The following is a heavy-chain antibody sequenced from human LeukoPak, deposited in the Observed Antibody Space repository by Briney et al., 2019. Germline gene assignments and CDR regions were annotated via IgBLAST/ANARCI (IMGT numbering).Heavy chain of an antibody. J-gene: IGHJ5*02. CDR2: IHYTGTT. CDR1: GGSINGSSSY. CDR3: ARGSPYAS. D-gene: IGHD1-26*01. Sequence: SDTLSLTCTVSGGSINGSSSYWRWTRQPPGKGLDYIGSIHYTGTTYYNPSLKSRVTLSVDTSQNQFSLKLTSVTAADTAVYYCARGSPYASWGQGTLVTVSS. V-gene: IGHV4-39*01.